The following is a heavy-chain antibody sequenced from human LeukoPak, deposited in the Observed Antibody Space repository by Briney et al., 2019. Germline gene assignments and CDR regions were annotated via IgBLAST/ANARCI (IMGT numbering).Heavy chain of an antibody. CDR2: INPSGGST. J-gene: IGHJ5*02. V-gene: IGHV1-46*01. CDR1: GYTFTSYY. Sequence: GASVKVSCKASGYTFTSYYMHWVRQAPGQGLEWMGLINPSGGSTSYAQKFQGRVTMTRDTSTSTVYMELSSLRSEDTAVYYCARNSGIAAAGTNWFDPWGQGTLVTVSS. CDR3: ARNSGIAAAGTNWFDP. D-gene: IGHD6-13*01.